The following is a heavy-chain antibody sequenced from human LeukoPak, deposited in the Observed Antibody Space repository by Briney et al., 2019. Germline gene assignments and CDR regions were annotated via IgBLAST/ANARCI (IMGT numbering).Heavy chain of an antibody. D-gene: IGHD3-3*01. J-gene: IGHJ5*02. CDR3: ARGKPTYYDFWSGYPFDP. CDR2: INPNSGGT. CDR1: GYTFTGYY. Sequence: ASVKVSCKAPGYTFTGYYMHWVRQAPGQGLEWMGWINPNSGGTNYAQKFQGRVTMTRDTSISTAYMELSRLRSDDTAVYYCARGKPTYYDFWSGYPFDPWGQGTLVTVSS. V-gene: IGHV1-2*02.